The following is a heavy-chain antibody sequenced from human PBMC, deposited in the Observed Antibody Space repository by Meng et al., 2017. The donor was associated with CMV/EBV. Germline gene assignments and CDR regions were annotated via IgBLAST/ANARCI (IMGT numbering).Heavy chain of an antibody. V-gene: IGHV3-30-3*01. J-gene: IGHJ4*02. CDR2: ISYDGSNK. CDR3: AREDACY. CDR1: GFTFSSYA. Sequence: QVQLVGSGGGLVQPGRSLRPSCAASGFTFSSYAMHRVRQAPGKGLEWVAVISYDGSNKYYADSVKGRFTISRDNSKNTLYLQMNSLRAEDTAVYYCAREDACYWGQGTLVTVSS.